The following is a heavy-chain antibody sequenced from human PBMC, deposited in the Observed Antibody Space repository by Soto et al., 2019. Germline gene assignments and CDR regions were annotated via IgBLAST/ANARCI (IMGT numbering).Heavy chain of an antibody. CDR3: AKDLGLRFLEWPRGFDP. J-gene: IGHJ5*02. CDR2: ISGNSGSI. Sequence: EVQLVESGGGLVQPGRSLRLSCAASGFTFDDYAMHWVRQAPGKGLEWVSGISGNSGSIGYADSVKGRFTISRDNAKNSLYLQMNSLRAEDTALYYCAKDLGLRFLEWPRGFDPWGQGTLVTVSS. V-gene: IGHV3-9*01. D-gene: IGHD3-3*01. CDR1: GFTFDDYA.